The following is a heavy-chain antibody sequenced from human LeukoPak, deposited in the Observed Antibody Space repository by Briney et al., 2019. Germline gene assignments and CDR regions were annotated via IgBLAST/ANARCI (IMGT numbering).Heavy chain of an antibody. CDR3: AKRGSGYSFDY. D-gene: IGHD3-22*01. CDR1: GFTFSSNA. J-gene: IGHJ4*02. Sequence: PGGSLRLSCAASGFTFSSNAMSWVRQAPGKGLEWLSAISGNGGSTYYADSVMGRFTISRDNSKNTLYLQTNSLRAEDTAVYYCAKRGSGYSFDYWGQGTLVTVSS. CDR2: ISGNGGST. V-gene: IGHV3-23*01.